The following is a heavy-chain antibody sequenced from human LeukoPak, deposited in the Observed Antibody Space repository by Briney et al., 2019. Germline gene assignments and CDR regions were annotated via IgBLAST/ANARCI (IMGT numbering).Heavy chain of an antibody. CDR3: AGDYGDYYFDY. CDR2: ISSSSSYT. V-gene: IGHV3-21*01. D-gene: IGHD4-17*01. CDR1: GFPFSSYS. Sequence: PGGSLRLSCAASGFPFSSYSMIWVRQAPGKGLEWVSSISSSSSYTYYADSVKGRFTISRDNAKNSLYLQMNSLRAEDTAVYYCAGDYGDYYFDYWGQGTLVTVSS. J-gene: IGHJ4*02.